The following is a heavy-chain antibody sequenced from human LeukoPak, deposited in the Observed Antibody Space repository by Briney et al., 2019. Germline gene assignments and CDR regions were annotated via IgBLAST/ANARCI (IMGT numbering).Heavy chain of an antibody. J-gene: IGHJ4*02. V-gene: IGHV1-2*02. CDR1: VYTFIAYY. Sequence: ASVKVSCKASVYTFIAYYMHWVRQAPGQGLEWMGWINPNSGGTNYAQKFQGRVTMTRDTSISTAYMELSRLRSDDTAVYYCARARAGYCSSTSCYGEFDYWGQGTLVTVSS. D-gene: IGHD2-2*01. CDR3: ARARAGYCSSTSCYGEFDY. CDR2: INPNSGGT.